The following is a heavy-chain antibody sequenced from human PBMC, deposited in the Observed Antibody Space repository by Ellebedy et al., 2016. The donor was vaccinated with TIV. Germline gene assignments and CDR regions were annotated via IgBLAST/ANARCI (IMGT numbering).Heavy chain of an antibody. CDR1: GGSISSYY. D-gene: IGHD3-10*01. V-gene: IGHV4-59*12. CDR2: IYYSGST. J-gene: IGHJ6*02. CDR3: ARAPGSAYYYGSGTPNYYYYGMDV. Sequence: SETLSLXXTVSGGSISSYYWSWIRQPPGKGLEWIGYIYYSGSTNYNPSLKSRVTISVDKSKNQFSLKLSSVTAADTAVYYCARAPGSAYYYGSGTPNYYYYGMDVWGQGTTVTVSS.